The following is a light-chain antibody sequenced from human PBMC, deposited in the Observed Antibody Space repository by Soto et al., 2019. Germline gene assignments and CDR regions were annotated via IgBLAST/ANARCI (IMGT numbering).Light chain of an antibody. J-gene: IGLJ1*01. V-gene: IGLV2-14*01. CDR3: SSYTSSNTYV. CDR1: SSDVGGYNY. Sequence: QSVLTQPASVSGSPGQSITVSCTGTSSDVGGYNYVSWYQQHPGKVPQLMIYDVSNRPSGVSNRFSGSKSGNTASLTISGLQAEDEAGYYCSSYTSSNTYVFGTGTKVTVL. CDR2: DVS.